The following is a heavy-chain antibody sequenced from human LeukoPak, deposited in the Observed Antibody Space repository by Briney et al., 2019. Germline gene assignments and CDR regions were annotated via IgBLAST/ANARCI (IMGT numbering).Heavy chain of an antibody. J-gene: IGHJ4*02. CDR3: AKTYYDFWSGYSYYFDY. Sequence: TGGSLRLSCAASGFTFSSYAMSWVRQAPGKGLEWVSAISGSGGSTYYADSVKGRFTISRDNSKNTLYLQMNNLRAEDTAVYYCAKTYYDFWSGYSYYFDYWGQGTLVTVSS. V-gene: IGHV3-23*01. CDR1: GFTFSSYA. CDR2: ISGSGGST. D-gene: IGHD3-3*01.